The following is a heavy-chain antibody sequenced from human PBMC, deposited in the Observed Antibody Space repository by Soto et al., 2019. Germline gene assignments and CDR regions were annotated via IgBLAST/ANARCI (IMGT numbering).Heavy chain of an antibody. D-gene: IGHD3-22*01. CDR2: ISYDGSNK. J-gene: IGHJ3*02. CDR1: GFTFSSYA. Sequence: GGSLRLSCAASGFTFSSYAMHWVRQAPGKGLEWVAVISYDGSNKYYADSVKGRFNISRDNSKNTLYLQMNSLRAEDTAVYYCARDWSPNYDTDAFDIWGQGTMVTVSS. V-gene: IGHV3-30-3*01. CDR3: ARDWSPNYDTDAFDI.